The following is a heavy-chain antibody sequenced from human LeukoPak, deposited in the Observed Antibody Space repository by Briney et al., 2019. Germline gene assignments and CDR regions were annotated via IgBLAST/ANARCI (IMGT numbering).Heavy chain of an antibody. J-gene: IGHJ5*02. D-gene: IGHD4-11*01. CDR3: ARDTGGFDP. CDR1: GFTFSSYS. Sequence: GGSLRLSCAASGFTFSSYSMNWVRQAPGKGLEWVSCINSSSNYIYYADAVKGRFTITRDNDKHSMYLQMNSLRAEDTAVYYCARDTGGFDPWGQGTLVTVSS. CDR2: INSSSNYI. V-gene: IGHV3-21*01.